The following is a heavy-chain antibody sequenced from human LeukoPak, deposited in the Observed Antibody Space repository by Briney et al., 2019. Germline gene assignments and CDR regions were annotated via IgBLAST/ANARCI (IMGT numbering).Heavy chain of an antibody. Sequence: GESLKISCKGSGYSFTSYWIGWVRQMPGKGLEWMGIIYPGDSDTRYSPSFQGQVTISADKSISTAYLQWSSLKASDTAMHYCARHLGYSYGLTYNWFDPWGQGTLVTVSS. CDR1: GYSFTSYW. V-gene: IGHV5-51*01. D-gene: IGHD5-18*01. J-gene: IGHJ5*02. CDR2: IYPGDSDT. CDR3: ARHLGYSYGLTYNWFDP.